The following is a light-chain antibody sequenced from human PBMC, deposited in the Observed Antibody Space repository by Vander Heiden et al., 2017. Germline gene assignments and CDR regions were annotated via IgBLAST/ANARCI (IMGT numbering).Light chain of an antibody. CDR1: SSNIGSNT. CDR3: AVGDDSLNGWV. J-gene: IGLJ3*02. Sequence: QSVFTQPPSASGPPGPRVTISCSGSSSNIGSNTLSWYQQVPGTAPKLLIYRFSGSKSDTSASLAISGLQSEDEADYFCAVGDDSLNGWVFGGGTKVTVL. V-gene: IGLV1-44*01.